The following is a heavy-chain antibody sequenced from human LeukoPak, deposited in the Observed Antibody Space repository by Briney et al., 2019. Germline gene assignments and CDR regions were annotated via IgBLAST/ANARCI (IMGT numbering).Heavy chain of an antibody. J-gene: IGHJ6*03. V-gene: IGHV1-2*02. CDR1: GYTFTGYY. Sequence: ASVKVSRKASGYTFTGYYMHWVRQAPGQGLEWMGWINPNSGGTNYAQKFQGRVTMTRDTSISTAYMELSRLRSDDTAVYYCARQLVTPNYYYYYMDVWGKGTTVTVSS. CDR2: INPNSGGT. D-gene: IGHD4-23*01. CDR3: ARQLVTPNYYYYYMDV.